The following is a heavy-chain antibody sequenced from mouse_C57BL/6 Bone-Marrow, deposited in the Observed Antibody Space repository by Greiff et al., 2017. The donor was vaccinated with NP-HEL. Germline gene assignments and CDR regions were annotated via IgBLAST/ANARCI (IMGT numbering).Heavy chain of an antibody. V-gene: IGHV1-81*01. CDR1: GYTFTSYG. J-gene: IGHJ2*01. Sequence: QVQLQQSGAELARPGASVKLSCKASGYTFTSYGISWVKQRTGQGLEWIGEIYPRSGNTYYNEKLKGKATLTADKSSSTAYMELRILTSEDSAVYFCARSAPIYYGYDDYWGQGTTLTVSS. CDR2: IYPRSGNT. D-gene: IGHD2-2*01. CDR3: ARSAPIYYGYDDY.